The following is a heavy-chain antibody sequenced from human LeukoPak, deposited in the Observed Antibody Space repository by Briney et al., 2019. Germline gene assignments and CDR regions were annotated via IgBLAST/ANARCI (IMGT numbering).Heavy chain of an antibody. V-gene: IGHV3-30*18. D-gene: IGHD3-22*01. CDR2: ISYDGSNK. CDR1: GFTFSSYG. J-gene: IGHJ4*02. CDR3: AKDPYIHYYDNSGYNLDY. Sequence: GGSLRLSCAASGFTFSSYGMHWVRQAPGKGLEWVAVISYDGSNKYYADSVKGRFTISRDNSKNTLYLQMNTLRAEDTAVYYCAKDPYIHYYDNSGYNLDYWGQGTLVTVSS.